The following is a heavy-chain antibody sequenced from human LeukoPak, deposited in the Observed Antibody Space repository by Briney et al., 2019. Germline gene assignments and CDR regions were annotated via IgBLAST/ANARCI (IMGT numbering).Heavy chain of an antibody. D-gene: IGHD1-26*01. V-gene: IGHV4-38-2*01. CDR2: IYHSGAS. CDR1: GYSISSSDY. J-gene: IGHJ3*02. CDR3: ARLSRGLLLVDM. Sequence: PSETLSLTCVVSGYSISSSDYWGWVRQPPGRGLEWIGNIYHSGASYYNPSLKSRVTISVDTSKNQFSLKLTSVTAADTVVYYCARLSRGLLLVDMWGQGTMVTVSS.